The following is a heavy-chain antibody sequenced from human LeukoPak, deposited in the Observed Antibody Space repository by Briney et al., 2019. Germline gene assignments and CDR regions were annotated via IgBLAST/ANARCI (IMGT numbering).Heavy chain of an antibody. CDR1: GYTFTTYY. CDR2: INPTGGSA. J-gene: IGHJ3*02. Sequence: AASVKVSCKASGYTFTTYYMHWVRQAPGQGLEWMGIINPTGGSATYAQKFQGRVTMTRDTSTSTVYMDLSSLRYEDTAVYYCARAGQLRDAFDIWGQGTMVTVSS. V-gene: IGHV1-46*01. CDR3: ARAGQLRDAFDI. D-gene: IGHD1-1*01.